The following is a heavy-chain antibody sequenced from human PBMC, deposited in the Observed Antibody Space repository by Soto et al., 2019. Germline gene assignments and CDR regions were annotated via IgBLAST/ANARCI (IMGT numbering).Heavy chain of an antibody. CDR2: TNQDGSVK. V-gene: IGHV3-7*01. CDR1: GFTISSSW. J-gene: IGHJ4*02. CDR3: ASGPM. Sequence: EVQLVESGGGLVQPGGSLRLSCVVSGFTISSSWMSWVRQAPGKGLEWVATTNQDGSVKYYVESVKGRFTPSRDNAKNSLALQRNTLRAEDTAVYYCASGPMWGPGTLGTVSP.